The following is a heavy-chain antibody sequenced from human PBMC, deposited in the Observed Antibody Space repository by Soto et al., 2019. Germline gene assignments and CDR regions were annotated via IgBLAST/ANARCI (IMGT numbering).Heavy chain of an antibody. Sequence: ASVKVSCKASGGTFSSYTISWVRQAPGQGLEWMGRIIPILGIANYAQKFQGRVTITADKSTSTAYMELSSLRSEDTAVYYCARDRYCSGGSCYYMDVWGKGTTVTVSS. CDR1: GGTFSSYT. CDR3: ARDRYCSGGSCYYMDV. CDR2: IIPILGIA. V-gene: IGHV1-69*04. J-gene: IGHJ6*03. D-gene: IGHD2-15*01.